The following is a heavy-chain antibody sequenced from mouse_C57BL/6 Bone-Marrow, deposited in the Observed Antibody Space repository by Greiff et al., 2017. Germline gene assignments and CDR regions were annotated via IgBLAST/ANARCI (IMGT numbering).Heavy chain of an antibody. D-gene: IGHD2-10*02. CDR1: GYAFSSYW. Sequence: VQLQQSGAELVKPGASVKISCKASGYAFSSYWMNWVKQRPGQGLEWIGVIDPSASYTNYNQKFKGKATLTVDTSSSTAYMQLSSLTSEDSAVYDCATSGYGNLYYYAMDYWGQGTSVTVSS. V-gene: IGHV1-59*01. J-gene: IGHJ4*01. CDR3: ATSGYGNLYYYAMDY. CDR2: IDPSASYT.